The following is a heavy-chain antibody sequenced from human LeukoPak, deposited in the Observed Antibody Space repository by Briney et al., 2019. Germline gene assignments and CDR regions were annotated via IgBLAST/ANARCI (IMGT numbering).Heavy chain of an antibody. CDR2: IYTSGST. D-gene: IGHD6-13*01. Sequence: PSETLSLTCTVSGGSISSYYWCWIRQPAGKGLEWIGRIYTSGSTNYNPSLKSRVTMSVDTSKNQFSLKLSSVTAADTAVYYCARDEVYSSSWYYFDYWGQGTLVTVSS. V-gene: IGHV4-4*07. CDR1: GGSISSYY. CDR3: ARDEVYSSSWYYFDY. J-gene: IGHJ4*02.